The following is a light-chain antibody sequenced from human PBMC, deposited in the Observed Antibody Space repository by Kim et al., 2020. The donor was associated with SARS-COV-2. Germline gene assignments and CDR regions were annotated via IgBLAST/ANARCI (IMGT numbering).Light chain of an antibody. CDR2: GAS. J-gene: IGKJ5*01. V-gene: IGKV1-17*01. Sequence: DIQMTQSPSSLSASVGDRVTITCRASQDIGNDLGWYQQNPGRAPKRLIYGASNLQSGVPSRFSGSGSETEFTLTINSLQPEDFATYICLQNSTYPITFGQGTRLEIK. CDR3: LQNSTYPIT. CDR1: QDIGND.